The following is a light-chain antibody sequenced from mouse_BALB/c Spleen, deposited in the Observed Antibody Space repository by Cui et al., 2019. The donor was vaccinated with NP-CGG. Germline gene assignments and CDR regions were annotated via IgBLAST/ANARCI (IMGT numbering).Light chain of an antibody. V-gene: IGLV1*01. CDR3: ALWYSNHWV. Sequence: QAVVTHASALTTSPCETIPLTCRSSTGAVTTTNYANWVQEKPDHLFTGLIGGTNNRAPGVPARFSGSLIGDKAALTITGAQTEDEAIYFCALWYSNHWVFGGGTKLTVL. J-gene: IGLJ1*01. CDR2: GTN. CDR1: TGAVTTTNY.